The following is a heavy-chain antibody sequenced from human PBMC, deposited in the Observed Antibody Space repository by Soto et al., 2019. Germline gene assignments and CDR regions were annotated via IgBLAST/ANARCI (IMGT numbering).Heavy chain of an antibody. CDR1: GGSFSGYY. CDR2: INHSGST. Sequence: PSETLSLTCAVYGGSFSGYYWSWIRQPPGKGLEWIGEINHSGSTNYNPSLKSRVTISVDTSKNQFSLKLSSVTAADTAVYYCARGYDYGDHEPFDYWGQGTLVTVSS. CDR3: ARGYDYGDHEPFDY. J-gene: IGHJ4*02. V-gene: IGHV4-34*01. D-gene: IGHD4-17*01.